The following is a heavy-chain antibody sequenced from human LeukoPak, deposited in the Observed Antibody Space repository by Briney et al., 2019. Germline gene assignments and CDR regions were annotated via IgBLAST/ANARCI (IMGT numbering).Heavy chain of an antibody. J-gene: IGHJ2*01. D-gene: IGHD1-26*01. V-gene: IGHV4-39*01. CDR1: GDSISSSSYY. CDR3: ARASGTYYDRYFDL. Sequence: SETLSLTCTVSGDSISSSSYYWGWIRQPPGKGLEWIGNIYYSGSTYYNPSLKSRVTISVDTSKNQFSLKLSSVTAADTAVYYCARASGTYYDRYFDLWGRGTLVTVSS. CDR2: IYYSGST.